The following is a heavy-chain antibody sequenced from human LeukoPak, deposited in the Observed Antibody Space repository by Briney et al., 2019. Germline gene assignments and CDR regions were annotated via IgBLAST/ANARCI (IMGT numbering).Heavy chain of an antibody. CDR2: IYYSGST. Sequence: SETLSLTCAVSGGSISSSNWWSWVRQPPGKGLEWIGYIYYSGSTNYNPSLKSRVTISVDTSKNQFSLKLSSVTAADTAVYYCARGWRYFDYWGQETLVTVSS. CDR1: GGSISSSNW. CDR3: ARGWRYFDY. J-gene: IGHJ4*02. D-gene: IGHD2-15*01. V-gene: IGHV4-4*02.